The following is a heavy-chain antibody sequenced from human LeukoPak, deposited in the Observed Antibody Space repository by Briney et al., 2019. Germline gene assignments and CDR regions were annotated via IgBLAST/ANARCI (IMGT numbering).Heavy chain of an antibody. V-gene: IGHV3-21*01. CDR1: GFTFSSYS. CDR3: ARDRPTGASRLFVVQ. J-gene: IGHJ4*02. D-gene: IGHD2-15*01. Sequence: AGSLRLSCAASGFTFSSYSMTWVRQAPGKGLEWVASMSSGSRYIYYADSVRGRFTISRDNAKNSLYLLMNSLRAEDTAVYYCARDRPTGASRLFVVQWGQGTLVTVSS. CDR2: MSSGSRYI.